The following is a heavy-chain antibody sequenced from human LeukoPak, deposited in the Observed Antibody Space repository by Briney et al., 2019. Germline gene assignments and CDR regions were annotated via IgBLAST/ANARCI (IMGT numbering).Heavy chain of an antibody. CDR1: GGSISSSSYY. Sequence: SETLSLTCTVSGGSISSSSYYWGWIRQPPGKGLEWIGSIYYSGSTYYNPSLKSRVTISVDTSKNQFSLKLSSVTAADTAVYYCARHRNYYDSSGYYLDAFDIWGQGTMVTVSS. CDR2: IYYSGST. V-gene: IGHV4-39*01. CDR3: ARHRNYYDSSGYYLDAFDI. D-gene: IGHD3-22*01. J-gene: IGHJ3*02.